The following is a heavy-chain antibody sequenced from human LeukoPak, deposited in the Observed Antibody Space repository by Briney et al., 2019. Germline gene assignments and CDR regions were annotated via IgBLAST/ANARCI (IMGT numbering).Heavy chain of an antibody. CDR3: ARDGGIVVVPAALNWFDP. V-gene: IGHV3-74*01. Sequence: GGSLRLSCAASGFTFSSYWMNWVRQAPGKGLVWVSRIASDGSSTTYADSVKGRFSISRDNAKNSLYLQMNSLRDEDTAVYYCARDGGIVVVPAALNWFDPWGQGTLVTVSS. J-gene: IGHJ5*02. CDR1: GFTFSSYW. D-gene: IGHD2-2*01. CDR2: IASDGSST.